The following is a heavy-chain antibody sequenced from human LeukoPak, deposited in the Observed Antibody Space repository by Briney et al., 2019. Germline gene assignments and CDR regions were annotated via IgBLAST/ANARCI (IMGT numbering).Heavy chain of an antibody. Sequence: GASVKVSCKASGGTFSSYAISWVRQAPGQGLEWMGGIIPIFGTANYAQKFQGRVTITADESTSTACMELSSLRSEDTAVYYCARGSLGYCSSTSCYYMDVWGKGTTVTVSS. V-gene: IGHV1-69*13. J-gene: IGHJ6*03. CDR3: ARGSLGYCSSTSCYYMDV. CDR1: GGTFSSYA. CDR2: IIPIFGTA. D-gene: IGHD2-2*01.